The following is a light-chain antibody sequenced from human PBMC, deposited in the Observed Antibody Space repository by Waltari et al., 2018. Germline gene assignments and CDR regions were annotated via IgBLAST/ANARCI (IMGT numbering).Light chain of an antibody. CDR1: SGHSDYS. V-gene: IGLV4-69*01. J-gene: IGLJ2*01. CDR2: LYSDGSH. CDR3: QTWGTGFVV. Sequence: QLALTQSPSASASLGASVKLTCTLSSGHSDYSIAWHQQQPEKGPRYLMKLYSDGSHTMGDGIPHRFSGSSSGAKRYLTISSLQYEDEADYYCQTWGTGFVVFGGGTKLTVL.